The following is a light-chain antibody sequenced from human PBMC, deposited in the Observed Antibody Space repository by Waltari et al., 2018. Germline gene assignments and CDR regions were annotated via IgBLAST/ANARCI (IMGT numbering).Light chain of an antibody. CDR3: CSYAGRYTFV. CDR1: ISDVGNYNY. CDR2: EVT. J-gene: IGLJ1*01. Sequence: QSALTQPRSVSGSPGQSVTIPCTATISDVGNYNYVSCNQQHPGNAPKLIIYEVTMRPSGVPDRLSGCKSGNTASLTISGLQAEDEADYYCCSYAGRYTFVFGTGTKVTVL. V-gene: IGLV2-11*01.